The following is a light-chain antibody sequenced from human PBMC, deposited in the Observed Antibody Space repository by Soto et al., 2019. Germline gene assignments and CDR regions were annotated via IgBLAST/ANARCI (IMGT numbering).Light chain of an antibody. CDR3: QQYDDWPRT. Sequence: EIVLTQSPATLSVSPGERGTLSCRASQNIRNNLAWYQQRPGQAPRLLIYDASITATGIPARFSGGGSGTEFVLSISSLQSEDFAVYYCQQYDDWPRTFGQGTKVEI. CDR2: DAS. V-gene: IGKV3-15*01. J-gene: IGKJ1*01. CDR1: QNIRNN.